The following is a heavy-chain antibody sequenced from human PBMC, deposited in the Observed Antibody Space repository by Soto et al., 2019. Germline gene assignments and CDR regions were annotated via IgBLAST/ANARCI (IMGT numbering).Heavy chain of an antibody. Sequence: GGSLRLSCAASGFTFINYAMSWVRQAPGKGLEWVSSISGSGGTTYYADSVKGRFTISRDNSKNTLYLQLNSLRVEDTALFYCAKPRGPRWELLAGFDYWGQGILVTVSS. D-gene: IGHD1-26*01. CDR2: ISGSGGTT. CDR1: GFTFINYA. CDR3: AKPRGPRWELLAGFDY. J-gene: IGHJ4*02. V-gene: IGHV3-23*01.